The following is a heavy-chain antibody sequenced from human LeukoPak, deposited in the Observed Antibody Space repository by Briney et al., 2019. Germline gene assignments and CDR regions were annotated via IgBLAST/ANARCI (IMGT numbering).Heavy chain of an antibody. CDR3: AGDYGGNSGFDY. J-gene: IGHJ4*02. V-gene: IGHV1-46*01. CDR2: INHSGSDT. D-gene: IGHD4-23*01. CDR1: GYTFTSYY. Sequence: ASVELSCKASGYTFTSYYMHWVRQAPGQGLEWMGIINHSGSDTGYAQNFERRVDMTRDTSTSTVYMEVSSLISEDTAVYYRAGDYGGNSGFDYWGQGTLVTVSS.